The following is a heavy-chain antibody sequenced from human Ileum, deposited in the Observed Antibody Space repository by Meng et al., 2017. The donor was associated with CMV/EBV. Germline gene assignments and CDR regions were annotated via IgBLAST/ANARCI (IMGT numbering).Heavy chain of an antibody. Sequence: VPLQDSGQGLVDPSQTLSLTCTVAGDSSSSGHYYWSWIRQTPGKGQEWIGHIHDSGSTYYNPSLQSRVNISVDTSKNQFSLKLSYVTAADTAVYYCARVWGIAVRPLDYWGQGTLVVVSS. CDR3: ARVWGIAVRPLDY. J-gene: IGHJ4*02. D-gene: IGHD6-6*01. CDR1: GDSSSSGHYY. CDR2: IHDSGST. V-gene: IGHV4-30-4*01.